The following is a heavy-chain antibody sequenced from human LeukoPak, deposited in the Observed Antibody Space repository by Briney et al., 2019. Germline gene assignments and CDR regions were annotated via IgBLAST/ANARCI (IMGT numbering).Heavy chain of an antibody. CDR2: IYRGGST. Sequence: GGSLRLSCAASGFTVSSNYMSWVRQALGKGMEWVSVIYRGGSTYYADSVKGRFTISRDNSKNTLYLQMNSLRAEDTAVYYCASLAVAGGGDYWGQGTLVTVSS. CDR3: ASLAVAGGGDY. CDR1: GFTVSSNY. V-gene: IGHV3-66*01. D-gene: IGHD6-19*01. J-gene: IGHJ4*02.